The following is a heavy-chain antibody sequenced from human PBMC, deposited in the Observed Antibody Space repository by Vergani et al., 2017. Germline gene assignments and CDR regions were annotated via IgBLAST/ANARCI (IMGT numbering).Heavy chain of an antibody. J-gene: IGHJ4*02. V-gene: IGHV4-34*01. Sequence: QVKLQQWGAGLLKPSETLSLTCAVHGGSFSGYYWRWIRQPPGKGLEWIGEINHRGSTNYNPSLKSRVTISIDTSKNQFSLKLSSVTAAATAVYYCARVDCSSTSCYVDYWGQGPLVTVSS. CDR3: ARVDCSSTSCYVDY. D-gene: IGHD2-2*01. CDR1: GGSFSGYY. CDR2: INHRGST.